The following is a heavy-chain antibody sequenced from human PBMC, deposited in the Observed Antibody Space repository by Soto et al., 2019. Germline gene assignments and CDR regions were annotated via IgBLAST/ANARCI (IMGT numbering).Heavy chain of an antibody. CDR2: ISTYNGNA. CDR3: AREGMAVADPLDY. V-gene: IGHV1-18*01. Sequence: QVHLVQSGAGVKKPGASVKVSCKASGYTFTTYGISWVRQAPGQGLEWMGWISTYNGNANYPQKFQGRVTLTTDTSTSTAYMELRSLTSDDTAIYYCAREGMAVADPLDYWGQGTQVTVSS. J-gene: IGHJ4*02. D-gene: IGHD6-19*01. CDR1: GYTFTTYG.